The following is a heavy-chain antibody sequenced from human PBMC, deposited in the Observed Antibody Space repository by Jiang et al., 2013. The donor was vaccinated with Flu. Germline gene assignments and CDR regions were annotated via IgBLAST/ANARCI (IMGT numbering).Heavy chain of an antibody. Sequence: QLLESGGGLVKPGGSLRLSCAASGFTFSHYYMNWVRQAPGKGLEWVSFIDSSSSDINYADSVRGRFTVSRDNAKNSLYLQLTSLRSDDTAVYYCARDVTGVRGLGHWGPGTLVTVSS. CDR2: IDSSSSDI. D-gene: IGHD3-10*01. CDR1: GFTFSHYY. V-gene: IGHV3-11*06. J-gene: IGHJ5*02. CDR3: ARDVTGVRGLGH.